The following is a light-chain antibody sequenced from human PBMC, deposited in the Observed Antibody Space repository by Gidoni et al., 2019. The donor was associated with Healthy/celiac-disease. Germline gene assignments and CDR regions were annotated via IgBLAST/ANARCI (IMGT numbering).Light chain of an antibody. V-gene: IGLV2-11*01. CDR2: DVS. J-gene: IGLJ1*01. Sequence: QSALPPPPPVSWSPGQPVTISCTATSSDVGGYNYVSWYQQHPGKAPKLMIYDVSKRPSGVPDRFSGSKSGNTASLTISGLQAEDEADYYCCAYAGSYTFVVFGTGTKVTVL. CDR1: SSDVGGYNY. CDR3: CAYAGSYTFVV.